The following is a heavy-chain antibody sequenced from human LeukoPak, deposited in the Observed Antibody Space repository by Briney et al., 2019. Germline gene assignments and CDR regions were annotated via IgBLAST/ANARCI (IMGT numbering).Heavy chain of an antibody. CDR3: AREWTSRSGAAAGFP. CDR2: ISGYNGHT. J-gene: IGHJ5*02. V-gene: IGHV1-18*01. CDR1: GYTFTNYG. Sequence: ASVKVSCKASGYTFTNYGLSWVRQAPGQGLEWMGWISGYNGHTNYAQKLQGRVTMTTDTSTSTAYMELRSLRSDDTAVYYCAREWTSRSGAAAGFPWGQGTLVTVSS. D-gene: IGHD6-13*01.